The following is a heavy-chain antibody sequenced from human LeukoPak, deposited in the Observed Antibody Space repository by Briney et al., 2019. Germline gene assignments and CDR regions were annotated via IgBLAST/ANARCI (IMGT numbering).Heavy chain of an antibody. CDR2: INHSGST. J-gene: IGHJ3*02. D-gene: IGHD2-15*01. V-gene: IGHV4-34*01. Sequence: PSETLSLTCAVYGGSFSGYYWSWIRQPAGKGLEWIGEINHSGSTNYNPSLKSRVTISVDTSKNQFSLKLSSVTAADTAVYYCARYCSGGSCYSEAFDIWGQGTMVTVSS. CDR1: GGSFSGYY. CDR3: ARYCSGGSCYSEAFDI.